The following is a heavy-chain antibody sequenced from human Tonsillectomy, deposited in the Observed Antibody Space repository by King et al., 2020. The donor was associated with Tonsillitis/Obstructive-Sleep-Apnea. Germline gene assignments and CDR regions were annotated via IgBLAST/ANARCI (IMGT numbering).Heavy chain of an antibody. J-gene: IGHJ4*02. CDR3: ARDLLAAAGTKLGSDY. Sequence: VQLVESGGGLVQPGGSLRLSCAASGFTFTNYWMSWVRQAPGKGLEWVANINQHGSEKYYVDSVKGRFTISRDNARNSLYLQMSSLRVEDTAVYYCARDLLAAAGTKLGSDYWGQGTLVTVSS. CDR2: INQHGSEK. D-gene: IGHD6-13*01. V-gene: IGHV3-7*01. CDR1: GFTFTNYW.